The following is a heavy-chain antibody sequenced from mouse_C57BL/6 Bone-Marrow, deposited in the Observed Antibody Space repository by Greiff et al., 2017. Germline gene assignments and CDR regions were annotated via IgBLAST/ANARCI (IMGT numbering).Heavy chain of an antibody. CDR1: GFSLTSYG. CDR3: ARNIYYGYDDAMDY. D-gene: IGHD2-2*01. J-gene: IGHJ4*01. Sequence: VKLVESGPGLVQPSQSLSITCTVSGFSLTSYGVHWVRQSPGKGLEWLGVIWSGGSTDYNAAFISRLSISKDNSKSQVFFKMNSLQADDTAIYYCARNIYYGYDDAMDYWGQGTSVTVSS. CDR2: IWSGGST. V-gene: IGHV2-2*01.